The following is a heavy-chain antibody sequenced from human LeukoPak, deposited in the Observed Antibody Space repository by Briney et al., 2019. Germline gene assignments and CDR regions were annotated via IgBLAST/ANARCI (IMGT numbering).Heavy chain of an antibody. J-gene: IGHJ4*02. Sequence: SETLSPTCAVYGGSFSGYYWSWIRQPPGKGLEWIGEINHSGSTNYNPSLKSRVTISVDTSKNQFSLKLSSVTAADTAVYYCARGMSIAARGPVNDYWGQGTLVTVSS. D-gene: IGHD6-6*01. CDR2: INHSGST. CDR3: ARGMSIAARGPVNDY. CDR1: GGSFSGYY. V-gene: IGHV4-34*01.